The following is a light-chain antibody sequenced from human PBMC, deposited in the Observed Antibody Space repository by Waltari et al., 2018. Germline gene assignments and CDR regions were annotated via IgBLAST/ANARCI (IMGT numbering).Light chain of an antibody. J-gene: IGKJ4*01. V-gene: IGKV3-11*01. CDR2: DTS. Sequence: IVLTQSPVTQSLAAGERATLPCRASESVSNYLAWSQQKPGQSSTPLIYDTSKRATGIPGRFSGSGYEADFTLTINNLEAEDFALYYCQQGVILPLTFGGGTKLEIK. CDR1: ESVSNY. CDR3: QQGVILPLT.